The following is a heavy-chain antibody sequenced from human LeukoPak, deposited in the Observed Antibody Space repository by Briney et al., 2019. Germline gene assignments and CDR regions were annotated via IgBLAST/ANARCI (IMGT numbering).Heavy chain of an antibody. CDR3: ARQQWLDGAYYFDY. CDR2: ISTSSSYI. CDR1: GFTFSGST. V-gene: IGHV3-21*01. J-gene: IGHJ4*02. D-gene: IGHD6-19*01. Sequence: PGGSLRLSCAASGFTFSGSTMNWVLQAPGKGLEWVSFISTSSSYIYYADSVRGRFTISRDNAKNSLYLQMNSLRAEDTAVYYCARQQWLDGAYYFDYWGQGTLVTVSS.